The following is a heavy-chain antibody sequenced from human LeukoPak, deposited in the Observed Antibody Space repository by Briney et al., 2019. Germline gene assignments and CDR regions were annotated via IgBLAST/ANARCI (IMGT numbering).Heavy chain of an antibody. J-gene: IGHJ4*02. CDR3: ARDLPSGWYYFDY. D-gene: IGHD6-19*01. CDR1: GFTFSSYS. Sequence: GGSLRLSCAASGFTFSSYSMNWVRQAPGKGLEWVSYISSSSSTIYYADSVKGRFTISRDNAKNSLYLQMNSLRAEDTAVYYCARDLPSGWYYFDYWGQGTLVTVSS. V-gene: IGHV3-48*04. CDR2: ISSSSSTI.